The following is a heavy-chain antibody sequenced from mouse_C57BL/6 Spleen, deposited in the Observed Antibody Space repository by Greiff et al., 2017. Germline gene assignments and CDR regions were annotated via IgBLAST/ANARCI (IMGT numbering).Heavy chain of an antibody. Sequence: EVKLVESGGGLVKPGGSLKLSCAASGFTFSSYTMSWVRQTPEKRLEWVATISGGGGNTYYPDSVKGRFTISRDNAKNTLYLQMSSLRSEDTALYYCARQGLLWDYFGDWGQGTTLTVSS. J-gene: IGHJ2*01. CDR2: ISGGGGNT. CDR3: ARQGLLWDYFGD. CDR1: GFTFSSYT. D-gene: IGHD2-1*01. V-gene: IGHV5-9*01.